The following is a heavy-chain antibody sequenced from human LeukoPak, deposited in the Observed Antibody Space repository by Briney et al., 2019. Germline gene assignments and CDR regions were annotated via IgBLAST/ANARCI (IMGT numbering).Heavy chain of an antibody. V-gene: IGHV3-74*01. CDR3: ARGRGGYDLDY. D-gene: IGHD2-15*01. CDR2: INSDGNNT. J-gene: IGHJ4*02. CDR1: GFTFSSYW. Sequence: PGGSLRLSCAASGFTFSSYWMPWVRQAPGKGLVWVSRINSDGNNTGYADSVKGRFTISRDNAKNTLYLQMNSLRAEDTAVFYCARGRGGYDLDYWGQGTLVTVSS.